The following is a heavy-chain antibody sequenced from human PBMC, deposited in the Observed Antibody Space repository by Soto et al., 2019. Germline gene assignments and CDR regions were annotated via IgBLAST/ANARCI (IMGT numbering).Heavy chain of an antibody. D-gene: IGHD1-26*01. J-gene: IGHJ6*02. Sequence: PGGSLRLSCAASGFTFATYGMNWVRQAPGKGPEWLSVITSHEAISSYADSVKGRFTISRDNARNTLSLQMNSLRAGDTAVYYCARQYSAHSTFLSYGMDAWGQGTTVTVSS. V-gene: IGHV3-74*01. CDR1: GFTFATYG. CDR2: ITSHEAIS. CDR3: ARQYSAHSTFLSYGMDA.